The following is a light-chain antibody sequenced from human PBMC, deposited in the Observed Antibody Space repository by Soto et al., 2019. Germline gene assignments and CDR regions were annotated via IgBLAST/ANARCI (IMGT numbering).Light chain of an antibody. CDR3: QQYYDWPIT. CDR2: DAS. J-gene: IGKJ5*01. V-gene: IGKV3-15*01. CDR1: QSISSN. Sequence: ELVMTQSPATLSVSPGESATLSCRASQSISSNLAWYQQKTGQAPRILIYDASTRATGIPDRLSGSGSGTELTLTISRLQSEDFAVYYCQQYYDWPITCGQGTRLEIK.